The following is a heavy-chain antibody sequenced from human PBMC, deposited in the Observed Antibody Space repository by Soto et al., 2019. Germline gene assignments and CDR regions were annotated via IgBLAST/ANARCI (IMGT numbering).Heavy chain of an antibody. J-gene: IGHJ4*02. V-gene: IGHV3-15*07. D-gene: IGHD3-22*01. CDR2: IKSKTDGGTT. Sequence: PGGSLRLSCAASGFTFSNAWMNWVRQAPGKGLEWVGRIKSKTDGGTTDYAAPVKGRFTISRDDSKNTLYLQMNSLKTEDTAVYYCTTDKVDYYDSSGYYLPVDYWGQGTLVTVSS. CDR1: GFTFSNAW. CDR3: TTDKVDYYDSSGYYLPVDY.